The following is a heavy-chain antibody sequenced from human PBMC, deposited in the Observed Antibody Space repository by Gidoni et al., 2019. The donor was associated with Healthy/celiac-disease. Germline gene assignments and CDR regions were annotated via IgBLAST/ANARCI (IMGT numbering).Heavy chain of an antibody. Sequence: EVQLVQSGAEVKKPGESLKISCKGSGYSFTSYWIGWVRQMPGKGLEWMGIIYPGDSDTRYSPSFQGQVTISADKSISTAYLQWSSLKASDTAMYYCARSQGSGIQLWYQGPPFDYWGQGTLVTVSS. CDR2: IYPGDSDT. D-gene: IGHD5-18*01. CDR3: ARSQGSGIQLWYQGPPFDY. V-gene: IGHV5-51*01. J-gene: IGHJ4*02. CDR1: GYSFTSYW.